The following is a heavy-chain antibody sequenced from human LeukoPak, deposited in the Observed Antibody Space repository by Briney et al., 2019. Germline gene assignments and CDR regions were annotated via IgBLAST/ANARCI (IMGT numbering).Heavy chain of an antibody. V-gene: IGHV4-59*08. CDR3: ASTKYDFWSGYSFGY. D-gene: IGHD3-3*01. J-gene: IGHJ4*02. Sequence: PSETLSLTCTVSGGSISTYYWTWIRQPPGKGLEWIGYIYYSGSTNYNPSLKSRVTISVDTSKNQFSLKLSSVTAADTAVYYCASTKYDFWSGYSFGYWGQGTLVTVSS. CDR1: GGSISTYY. CDR2: IYYSGST.